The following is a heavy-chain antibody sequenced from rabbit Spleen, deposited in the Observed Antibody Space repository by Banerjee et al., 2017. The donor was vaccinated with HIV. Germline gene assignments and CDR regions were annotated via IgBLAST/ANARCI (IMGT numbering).Heavy chain of an antibody. D-gene: IGHD1-1*01. V-gene: IGHV1S45*01. CDR2: IDSGSSGFT. J-gene: IGHJ6*01. CDR3: ARDTSSSFSSYGMDL. CDR1: GVSFSGSSY. Sequence: QEQLVESGGGLVKPGTSLTLTCIASGVSFSGSSYMCWVRQAPGKGLEWIACIDSGSSGFTYFANWAKGRFTISKTASTTVTLHMTSLTAADTATYFCARDTSSSFSSYGMDLWGRAPWSPS.